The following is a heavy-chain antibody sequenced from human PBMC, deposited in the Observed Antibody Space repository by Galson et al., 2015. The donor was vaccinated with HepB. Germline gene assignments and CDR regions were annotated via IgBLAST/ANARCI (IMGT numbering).Heavy chain of an antibody. CDR1: GGSINSAGYS. CDR2: IYHSGST. J-gene: IGHJ3*02. CDR3: ARMGNYYGQGDAFDI. D-gene: IGHD3-10*01. V-gene: IGHV4-30-2*01. Sequence: TLSLTCAVSGGSINSAGYSWSWIRQPPGKGLEWIGYIYHSGSTYYNPSLKSRVTISGDRSKNQFSLKLTSVTAADTAVYYCARMGNYYGQGDAFDIWGQGTMVTVSS.